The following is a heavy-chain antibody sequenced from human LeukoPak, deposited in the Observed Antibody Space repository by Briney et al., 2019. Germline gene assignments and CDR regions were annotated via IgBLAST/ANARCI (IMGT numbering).Heavy chain of an antibody. Sequence: PGGSLRLSCAASGFTFSSYAMHWVRQAPGRGLEWVAVISYDGSNKYYADSVKGRFTISRDNSKNTLYLQMNSLRAEDTAVYYCARAGVSGYEWGYFDYWGQGTLVTVSS. CDR2: ISYDGSNK. CDR1: GFTFSSYA. V-gene: IGHV3-30*04. CDR3: ARAGVSGYEWGYFDY. J-gene: IGHJ4*02. D-gene: IGHD5-12*01.